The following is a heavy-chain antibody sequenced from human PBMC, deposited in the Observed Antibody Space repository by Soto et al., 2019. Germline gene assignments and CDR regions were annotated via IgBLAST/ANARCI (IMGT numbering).Heavy chain of an antibody. Sequence: ASVKVSCKASGYTFTSYAMHWVRQAPGQRLEWMGWINAGNGNTKYSQKFQGRVTITRDTSASTAYMELSSLRSEDTAVYYCARWNGGTEHYYYYGMDVWGQGTTVTVSS. J-gene: IGHJ6*02. V-gene: IGHV1-3*01. CDR1: GYTFTSYA. CDR2: INAGNGNT. D-gene: IGHD1-1*01. CDR3: ARWNGGTEHYYYYGMDV.